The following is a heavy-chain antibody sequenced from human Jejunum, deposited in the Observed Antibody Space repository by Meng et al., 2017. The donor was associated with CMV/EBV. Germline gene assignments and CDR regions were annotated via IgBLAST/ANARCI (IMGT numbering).Heavy chain of an antibody. CDR3: VRDGYVGGATLFDY. Sequence: ASGSTFATTAVHWLRHAPGQGLEWMGWINSVTGKPTYAQGFTGRFVFSLDTSVSTAYLQISSLKTEDTAVYYCVRDGYVGGATLFDYWGQGTLVTVSS. CDR1: GSTFATTA. V-gene: IGHV7-4-1*02. D-gene: IGHD3-10*02. CDR2: INSVTGKP. J-gene: IGHJ4*02.